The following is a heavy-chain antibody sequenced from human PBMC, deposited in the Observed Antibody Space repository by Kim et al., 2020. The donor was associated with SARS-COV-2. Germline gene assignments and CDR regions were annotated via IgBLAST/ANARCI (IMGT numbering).Heavy chain of an antibody. J-gene: IGHJ6*02. CDR3: ATRQVVVAGTPDYYYGMDV. CDR1: GGSISSGGYY. D-gene: IGHD2-15*01. V-gene: IGHV4-31*03. CDR2: IYYSGST. Sequence: SETLSLTCTVSGGSISSGGYYWSWIRQHPGKGLEWIGYIYYSGSTYYNPSLKSRVTISVDTSKNQFSLKLSSVTVADTAVYYCATRQVVVAGTPDYYYGMDVWGQGTTVTVSS.